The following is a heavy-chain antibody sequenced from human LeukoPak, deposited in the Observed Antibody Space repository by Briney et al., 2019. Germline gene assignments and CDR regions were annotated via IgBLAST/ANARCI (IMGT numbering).Heavy chain of an antibody. J-gene: IGHJ4*02. Sequence: GSLRLSCAASGFTFTNYAMTWVRQAPGKGLEWVSGISEGVGNTYYADSVKGRFTISRDHSKNTLYLQMNSLRAEDTALYYCAKREKGTTGRFFDYWGQGTLVTVSS. V-gene: IGHV3-23*01. CDR3: AKREKGTTGRFFDY. CDR1: GFTFTNYA. CDR2: ISEGVGNT. D-gene: IGHD4-17*01.